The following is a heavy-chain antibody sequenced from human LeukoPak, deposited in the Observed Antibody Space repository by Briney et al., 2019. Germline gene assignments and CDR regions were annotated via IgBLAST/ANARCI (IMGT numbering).Heavy chain of an antibody. Sequence: GGSLRLSCAASGFTVSSNYMSWVRQAPGKGLEWVSVIYSGGSTYYADSVKGRFTISRDNSKNTLYLQMNSLRAEDTAMYYCARDGGGYDSRFDYWGQGTLVTVSS. J-gene: IGHJ4*02. V-gene: IGHV3-53*01. CDR3: ARDGGGYDSRFDY. CDR1: GFTVSSNY. CDR2: IYSGGST. D-gene: IGHD5-12*01.